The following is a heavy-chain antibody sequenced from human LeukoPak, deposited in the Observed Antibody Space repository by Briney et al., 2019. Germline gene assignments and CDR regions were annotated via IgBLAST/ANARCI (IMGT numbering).Heavy chain of an antibody. D-gene: IGHD3-16*01. V-gene: IGHV1-46*01. CDR2: INPSGGST. CDR1: GYTFTSYY. J-gene: IGHJ2*01. Sequence: ASVKVSCTASGYTFTSYYMHWVRQAPGQGLEWMGIINPSGGSTSYAQKFQGRVTMTRDMSTSTVYMELSSLRSEDTAVYYCARDGALKSRLWYFDLWGRGTLVTVSS. CDR3: ARDGALKSRLWYFDL.